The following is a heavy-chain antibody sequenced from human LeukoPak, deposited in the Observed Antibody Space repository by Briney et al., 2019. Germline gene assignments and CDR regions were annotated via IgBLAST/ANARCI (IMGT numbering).Heavy chain of an antibody. Sequence: PSETLSLTCAVYGGSFSGYYWSWIRQPPGKGLEWIGEINHSGSTNYNPSLKSRVTISVDTSKNQFSLKLSSVTAADTAVYYCARHITWWYLSSPFDYWGQGTLVTVSS. CDR1: GGSFSGYY. CDR3: ARHITWWYLSSPFDY. D-gene: IGHD2-15*01. J-gene: IGHJ4*02. CDR2: INHSGST. V-gene: IGHV4-34*01.